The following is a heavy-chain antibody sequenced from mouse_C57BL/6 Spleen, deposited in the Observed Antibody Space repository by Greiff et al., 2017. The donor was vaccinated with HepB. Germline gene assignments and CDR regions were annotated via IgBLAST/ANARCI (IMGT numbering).Heavy chain of an antibody. V-gene: IGHV2-6*01. Sequence: VKLMESGPGLVAPSQSLSITCTVSGFSLTSYGVDWVRQSPGKGLEWLGVIWGVGSTNYNSALKSRLSISKDNSKSQVFLKMNSLQTDDTAMYYCATSIYYDYDNYYAMDYWGQGTSVTVSS. D-gene: IGHD2-4*01. J-gene: IGHJ4*01. CDR1: GFSLTSYG. CDR2: IWGVGST. CDR3: ATSIYYDYDNYYAMDY.